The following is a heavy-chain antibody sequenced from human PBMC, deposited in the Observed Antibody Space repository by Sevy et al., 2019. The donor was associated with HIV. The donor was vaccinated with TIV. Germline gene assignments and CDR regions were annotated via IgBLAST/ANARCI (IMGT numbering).Heavy chain of an antibody. CDR1: GFTFSSYV. Sequence: GGSLRLSCAASGFTFSSYVMSWVRQAPGKGLEWVANIKQDGSEKYYVDSVKGRFTISRDNAKNSVYLQMNSLRAEDTAVYYCARERSYYDSTGYHDWGQGTLVTVSS. CDR3: ARERSYYDSTGYHD. D-gene: IGHD3-22*01. V-gene: IGHV3-7*01. CDR2: IKQDGSEK. J-gene: IGHJ4*02.